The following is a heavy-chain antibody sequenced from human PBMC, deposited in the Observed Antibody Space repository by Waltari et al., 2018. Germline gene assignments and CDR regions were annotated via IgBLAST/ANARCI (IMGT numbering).Heavy chain of an antibody. V-gene: IGHV4-59*01. J-gene: IGHJ6*02. Sequence: QVQLQESGPGLVKPSETLSLTCTVSGGSISSYYWSWIRQPPGKGLEWIGYIYYSGSTNYNPSLKRRVTISVDTSKNQFSLKLSSVTAADTAVYYCARAKESYYYYGMDVWGQGTTVTVSS. CDR1: GGSISSYY. CDR2: IYYSGST. CDR3: ARAKESYYYYGMDV.